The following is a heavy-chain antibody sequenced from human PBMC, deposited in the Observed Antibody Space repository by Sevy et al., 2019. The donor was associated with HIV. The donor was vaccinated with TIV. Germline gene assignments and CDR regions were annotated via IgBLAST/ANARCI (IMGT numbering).Heavy chain of an antibody. CDR3: ATFPSGDYVSYYFDY. CDR1: GYTLTELS. D-gene: IGHD4-17*01. Sequence: ASVKVSCKVSGYTLTELSMHWVRQAPGKGLEWMGGFDPEDGETIYGQKFQGRVTMTEDTSTDTAYMELSSLRSEDTAVYYCATFPSGDYVSYYFDYWGQGTLVTVSS. CDR2: FDPEDGET. V-gene: IGHV1-24*01. J-gene: IGHJ4*02.